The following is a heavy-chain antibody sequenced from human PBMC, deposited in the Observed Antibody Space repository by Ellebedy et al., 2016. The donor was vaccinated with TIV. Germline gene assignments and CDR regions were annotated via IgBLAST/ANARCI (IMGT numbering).Heavy chain of an antibody. Sequence: GGSLRLSXAASGFTFDDYAMHWVRQAPGKGLEWVSGISWNSGSIGYADSVKGRFTISRDNAKNSLYLQMNSLRAEDTAVYYCARGQLEDFWSGYLDYWGQGTLVTVSS. D-gene: IGHD3-3*01. CDR3: ARGQLEDFWSGYLDY. V-gene: IGHV3-9*01. CDR2: ISWNSGSI. CDR1: GFTFDDYA. J-gene: IGHJ4*02.